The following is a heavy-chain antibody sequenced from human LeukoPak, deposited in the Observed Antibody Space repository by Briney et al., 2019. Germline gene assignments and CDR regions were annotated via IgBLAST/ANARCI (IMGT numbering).Heavy chain of an antibody. J-gene: IGHJ4*02. V-gene: IGHV4-39*01. CDR2: IYYSGST. CDR1: GGSISSSSYY. Sequence: SETLSLTCTVSGGSISSSSYYWGWIRQPPGKELEWIGSIYYSGSTYYNPSLKSRVTISVDTSKNQFSLKLSSVTAADTAVYYCARGGSEYYYDSSGPYYFDYWGQGTLVTVSS. CDR3: ARGGSEYYYDSSGPYYFDY. D-gene: IGHD3-22*01.